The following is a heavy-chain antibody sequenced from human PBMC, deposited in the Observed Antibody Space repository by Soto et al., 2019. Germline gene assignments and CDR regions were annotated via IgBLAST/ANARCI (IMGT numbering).Heavy chain of an antibody. J-gene: IGHJ4*02. V-gene: IGHV4-31*03. CDR3: ARGAYCGGDCYSEPHHFDY. Sequence: QVQLQESGPGLVKPSQTLSLTCTVSGGSISSGGYYWSWIRQHPGKGLEWIGYIYYSGSTYYNPSLKSRVTISVDTSKNQFSLKLSSVTAADTAVYYCARGAYCGGDCYSEPHHFDYWGQGTLVTVSS. D-gene: IGHD2-21*02. CDR1: GGSISSGGYY. CDR2: IYYSGST.